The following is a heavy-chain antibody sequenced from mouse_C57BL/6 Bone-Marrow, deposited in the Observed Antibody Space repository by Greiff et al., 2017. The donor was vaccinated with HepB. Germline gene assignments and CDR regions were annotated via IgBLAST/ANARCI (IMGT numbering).Heavy chain of an antibody. V-gene: IGHV5-4*03. CDR3: ARGGMTVYWFAY. Sequence: EVMLVESGGGLVKPGGSLKLSCAASGFTFSSYAMSWVRQTPEKRLEWVATISDGGSYTYYPDNVKGRFTISRDNAKNNLYLQMSQLKSEDTAMYYCARGGMTVYWFAYWGQGTLVTVSA. J-gene: IGHJ3*01. CDR2: ISDGGSYT. CDR1: GFTFSSYA.